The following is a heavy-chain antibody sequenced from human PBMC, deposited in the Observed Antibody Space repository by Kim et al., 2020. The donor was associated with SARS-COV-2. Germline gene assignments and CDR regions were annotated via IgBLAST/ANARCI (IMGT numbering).Heavy chain of an antibody. CDR1: GFTFSSYG. V-gene: IGHV3-33*01. CDR2: IWYDGSNK. J-gene: IGHJ6*02. D-gene: IGHD3-3*01. Sequence: GGSLRLSCAASGFTFSSYGMHWVHQAPGKGLEWVAVIWYDGSNKYYADSVKGRFTISRDNSKNTLYLQMHSLRAEDTAVYYCARDLGFLEWLFHYYGMDVWGQGTTVTVSS. CDR3: ARDLGFLEWLFHYYGMDV.